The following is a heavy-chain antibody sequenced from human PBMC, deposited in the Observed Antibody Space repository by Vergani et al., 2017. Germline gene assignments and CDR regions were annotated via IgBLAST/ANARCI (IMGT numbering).Heavy chain of an antibody. D-gene: IGHD2-21*02. Sequence: QVQLQESGPGLVKPSQTLSLTCTVSGGSISSGSYYWSWIRQPAGKGLEWIGRIYTSGSTNYNPSLKSRVTISVDTSKNQFSLKLSSVTAADTAVYYCARAERHQIVVGTAIFDYWGQGTLVTVSS. J-gene: IGHJ4*02. CDR2: IYTSGST. CDR1: GGSISSGSYY. V-gene: IGHV4-61*02. CDR3: ARAERHQIVVGTAIFDY.